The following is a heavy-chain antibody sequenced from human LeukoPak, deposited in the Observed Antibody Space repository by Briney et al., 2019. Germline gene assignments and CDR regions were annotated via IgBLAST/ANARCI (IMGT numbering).Heavy chain of an antibody. V-gene: IGHV3-23*01. J-gene: IGHJ4*02. CDR1: GLTFSRYA. Sequence: GGSLRLSCVASGLTFSRYAMSWVRQAPGKGLEWVSAITDSGGDTYHADSVQGRFTISRDNSDDTLYMQMNSLRVEDTAVYYCARGSRSSRPYYFDSWGQGTLVTVSS. CDR2: ITDSGGDT. CDR3: ARGSRSSRPYYFDS. D-gene: IGHD6-6*01.